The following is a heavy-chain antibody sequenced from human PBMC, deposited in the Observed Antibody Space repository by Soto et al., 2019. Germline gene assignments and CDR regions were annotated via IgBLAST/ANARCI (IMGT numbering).Heavy chain of an antibody. Sequence: SETLSLTCTVSGDSIGTTHSYWAWIRQSPGKGLEWIGNIHYSGSTYYMPSLRCRVTLSVDTSKNQFSLRLTSVTAEDTAVYYCARGHNLGGSTFDIWGQGTSVTVSS. D-gene: IGHD3-16*01. CDR1: GDSIGTTHSY. J-gene: IGHJ3*02. V-gene: IGHV4-39*01. CDR3: ARGHNLGGSTFDI. CDR2: IHYSGST.